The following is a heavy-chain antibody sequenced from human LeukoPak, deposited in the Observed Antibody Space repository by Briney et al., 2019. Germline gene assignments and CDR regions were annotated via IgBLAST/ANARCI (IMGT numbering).Heavy chain of an antibody. CDR1: GFTFSGSG. V-gene: IGHV3-30*02. Sequence: GGSLRLSCAASGFTFSGSGMHWVRQAPGKGLEWVTFIRYDGSNKYCTDSVKGRFTISRDNSKNTLYLQMDSLRAEDTAVYYCAKGDCGGDCYSNYWGQGTLVTVSS. D-gene: IGHD2-21*02. J-gene: IGHJ4*02. CDR3: AKGDCGGDCYSNY. CDR2: IRYDGSNK.